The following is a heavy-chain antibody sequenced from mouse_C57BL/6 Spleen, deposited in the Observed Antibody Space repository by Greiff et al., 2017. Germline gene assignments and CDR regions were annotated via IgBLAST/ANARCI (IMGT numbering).Heavy chain of an antibody. J-gene: IGHJ2*01. CDR1: GFTFSDYY. D-gene: IGHD4-1*01. Sequence: EVKLVESGGGLVQPGGSLKLSCAASGFTFSDYYMYWVRQTPEKRLEWVAYISNGGGSTYYLDTVKGRFTISRDNAKNTLYLQMSRLKSEDTAMYYCARRKLGYFDYWGQGTTLTVSS. V-gene: IGHV5-12*01. CDR2: ISNGGGST. CDR3: ARRKLGYFDY.